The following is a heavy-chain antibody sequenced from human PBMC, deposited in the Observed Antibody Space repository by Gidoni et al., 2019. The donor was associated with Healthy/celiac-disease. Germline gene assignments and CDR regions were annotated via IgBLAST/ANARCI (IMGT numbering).Heavy chain of an antibody. D-gene: IGHD3-9*01. CDR2: ISGSGGST. J-gene: IGHJ4*02. V-gene: IGHV3-23*04. CDR3: AKDREVLRYFDWLLDLDY. Sequence: EVQLVESGGGLVQPGGSLRLACAASGFTSSRYAMSWVRQAPGKGLEWVSAISGSGGSTYYADSVKGRFTISRDNSKNTLYLQMNSLRAEDTAVYYCAKDREVLRYFDWLLDLDYWGQGTLVTVSS. CDR1: GFTSSRYA.